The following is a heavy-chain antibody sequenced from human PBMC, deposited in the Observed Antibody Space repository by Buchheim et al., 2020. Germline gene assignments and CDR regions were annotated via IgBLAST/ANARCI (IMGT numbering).Heavy chain of an antibody. CDR2: TSGISVAT. J-gene: IGHJ4*02. CDR3: AKRVAVPGGTHYFDY. D-gene: IGHD3-10*01. Sequence: EVQLLESGGHLVQPGGSLRLSCAASGFTFSGCSMSWVRQAPGKGLEWVSTSGISVATYYTESVVGRFTISRDDSKNTLFLQMNSLRAEDTAIYYCAKRVAVPGGTHYFDYWGQGTL. V-gene: IGHV3-23*01. CDR1: GFTFSGCS.